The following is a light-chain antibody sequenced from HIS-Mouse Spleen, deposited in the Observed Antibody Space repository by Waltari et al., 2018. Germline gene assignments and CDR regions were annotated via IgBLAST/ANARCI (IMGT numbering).Light chain of an antibody. CDR3: YSTDSSGNHRV. J-gene: IGLJ2*01. CDR1: ALPKKY. V-gene: IGLV3-10*01. Sequence: SYELTQPPSVSVSPGQTARITCSGDALPKKYAYWYQQKSGQAPVLVIYEDSKRPYGIPWSFSCSSSGTLAPLTISGAQVEDEADYYCYSTDSSGNHRVFGGGTKLTVL. CDR2: EDS.